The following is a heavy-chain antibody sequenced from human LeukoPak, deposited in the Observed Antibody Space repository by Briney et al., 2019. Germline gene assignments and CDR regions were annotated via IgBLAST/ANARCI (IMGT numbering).Heavy chain of an antibody. CDR3: ARGGNYYDSSGYSDVPYYFDY. Sequence: PSQTLSLTCAASGGSISSGGYSWSWIRQPPGKGLEWNGYIYHSGSTYYNPSLKSRVTISVDRSKNQFSLKLSSVAAADTAVYYCARGGNYYDSSGYSDVPYYFDYWGQGTLVTVFS. V-gene: IGHV4-30-2*01. D-gene: IGHD3-22*01. J-gene: IGHJ4*02. CDR2: IYHSGST. CDR1: GGSISSGGYS.